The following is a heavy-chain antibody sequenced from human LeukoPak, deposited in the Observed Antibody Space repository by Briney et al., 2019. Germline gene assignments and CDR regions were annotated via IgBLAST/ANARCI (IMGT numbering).Heavy chain of an antibody. CDR2: ISESGDKT. CDR1: GFTFSIYG. V-gene: IGHV3-23*01. D-gene: IGHD2-21*02. J-gene: IGHJ3*01. CDR3: AKGDDGDWSAFDF. Sequence: PGGSLRLSCAASGFTFSIYGMHWVRQAPGKGLEWVSVISESGDKTLYAGSVRGRFTISRDNSKNTLSLQMNSLRAEDTALYYCAKGDDGDWSAFDFWGQGTMVTVSP.